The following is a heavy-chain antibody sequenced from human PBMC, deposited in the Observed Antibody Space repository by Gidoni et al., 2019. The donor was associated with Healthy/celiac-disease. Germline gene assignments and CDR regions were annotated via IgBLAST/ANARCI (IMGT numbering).Heavy chain of an antibody. CDR1: GFTFGDYA. J-gene: IGHJ4*03. Sequence: EVQLVESAGGLVQPGRSLRLSCIASGFTFGDYAMSWFRQAPGKGLEWVGFVRSKTYGGTTEYAASVKGRFTISRDNSKSIAYLQMNSLKAEDTAVYYCTRDFWLVGATGVDYWGQGTLVTVSS. D-gene: IGHD1-26*01. CDR3: TRDFWLVGATGVDY. CDR2: VRSKTYGGTT. V-gene: IGHV3-49*03.